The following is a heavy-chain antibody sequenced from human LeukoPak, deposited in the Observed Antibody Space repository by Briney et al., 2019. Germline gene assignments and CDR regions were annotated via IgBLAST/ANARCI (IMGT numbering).Heavy chain of an antibody. Sequence: SETLSLTCTASGGSISSYYWSWIRQPPGKGLEWIGYIYYSGSTNYNPSLKSRVAISVDTSKNQFSLKLSSVTAADTAVYYCVRHGAAQLVLSYYYYMDVWGEGTTVTVSS. J-gene: IGHJ6*03. V-gene: IGHV4-59*08. D-gene: IGHD6-6*01. CDR2: IYYSGST. CDR3: VRHGAAQLVLSYYYYMDV. CDR1: GGSISSYY.